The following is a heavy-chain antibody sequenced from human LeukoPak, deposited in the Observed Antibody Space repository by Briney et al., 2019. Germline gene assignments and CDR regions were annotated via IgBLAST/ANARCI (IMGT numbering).Heavy chain of an antibody. Sequence: GGSLRLSCAASGITFNSYTMNWVRQAPGKGLEWVSSISSSSSYIYYADSVKGRFTISRDNAKNSLYLQMNSLRAEDTAVYYCARDGDSSGWYGKRFFDYWGQGTLVTVSS. V-gene: IGHV3-21*01. D-gene: IGHD6-19*01. CDR2: ISSSSSYI. CDR1: GITFNSYT. J-gene: IGHJ4*02. CDR3: ARDGDSSGWYGKRFFDY.